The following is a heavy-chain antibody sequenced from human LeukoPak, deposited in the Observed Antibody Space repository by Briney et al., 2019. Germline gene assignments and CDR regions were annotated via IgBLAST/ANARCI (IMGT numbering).Heavy chain of an antibody. Sequence: GGSLRLSCAASGFTFSSYGMHWVHQAPGKGLEWVAFIRYDGSNKYYADSVKGRFTISRDNSKNTLYLQMNSLRAEDTAVYYCANGGSSSSMVAYWGQGTLVTVSS. V-gene: IGHV3-30*02. CDR2: IRYDGSNK. CDR1: GFTFSSYG. D-gene: IGHD6-6*01. J-gene: IGHJ4*02. CDR3: ANGGSSSSMVAY.